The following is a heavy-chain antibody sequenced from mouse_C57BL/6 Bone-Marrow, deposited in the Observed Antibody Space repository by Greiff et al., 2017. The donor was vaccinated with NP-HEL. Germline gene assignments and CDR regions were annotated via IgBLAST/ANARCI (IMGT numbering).Heavy chain of an antibody. D-gene: IGHD1-1*02. CDR1: GYTFTSYT. CDR3: ARCYGAYWYFDV. CDR2: INPSSGYT. V-gene: IGHV1-4*01. J-gene: IGHJ1*03. Sequence: QVHVKQSGAELARPGASVKMSCKASGYTFTSYTMHWVKQRPGQGLEWIGYINPSSGYTKYNQKFKDKATLTADKSSSTAYMQLSSLTSEDSAVYYCARCYGAYWYFDVWGTGTTVTVSS.